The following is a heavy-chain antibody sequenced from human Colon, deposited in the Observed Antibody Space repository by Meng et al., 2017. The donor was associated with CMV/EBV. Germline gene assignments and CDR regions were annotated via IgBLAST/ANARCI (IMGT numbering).Heavy chain of an antibody. J-gene: IGHJ3*02. D-gene: IGHD2-2*01. CDR2: ISSSGTTM. Sequence: GGSLRLSCAASGFTFRSYEMTWVRQTPGRGLEWLSYISSSGTTMHYADSVKGRFTISRDNAKNSLYLQMNSLRAEDTALYYCAKAKERYCSSASCLADAFDIWGQGTMVTVSS. CDR1: GFTFRSYE. CDR3: AKAKERYCSSASCLADAFDI. V-gene: IGHV3-48*03.